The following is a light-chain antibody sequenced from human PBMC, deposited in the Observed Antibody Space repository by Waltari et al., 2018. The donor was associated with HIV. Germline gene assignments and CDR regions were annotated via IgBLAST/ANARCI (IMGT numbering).Light chain of an antibody. CDR1: SRDVGGYNS. CDR2: EVS. J-gene: IGLJ2*01. V-gene: IGLV2-14*01. CDR3: SSYTSSSTRVV. Sequence: QSALTQPASVSGSPGQSITISSTGTSRDVGGYNSVSWYQQHPGKAPKLMIYEVSNRPSGVSNRFSGSKSGNTASLTISGLQAEDEADYYCSSYTSSSTRVVFGGGTKLTVL.